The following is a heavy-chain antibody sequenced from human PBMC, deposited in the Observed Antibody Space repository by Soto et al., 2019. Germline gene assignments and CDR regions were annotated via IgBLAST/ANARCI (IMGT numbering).Heavy chain of an antibody. V-gene: IGHV3-15*01. J-gene: IGHJ5*02. CDR2: IKSKTDGGTT. D-gene: IGHD2-2*02. Sequence: EVQLVESGGGLVKPGGSLRLSCAASGFTFSNAWMSWVRQAPGKGLEWVDRIKSKTDGGTTDYAAPVKGRFTISRDDSKNTLYLQMNSLKTADTAVYYCTTDWSSTSCYRGLHWFDPWGQGTLVTVSS. CDR1: GFTFSNAW. CDR3: TTDWSSTSCYRGLHWFDP.